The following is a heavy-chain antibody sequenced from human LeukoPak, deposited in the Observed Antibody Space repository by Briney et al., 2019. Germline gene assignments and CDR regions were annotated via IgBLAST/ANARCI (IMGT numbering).Heavy chain of an antibody. D-gene: IGHD2-15*01. CDR2: FDPEDGET. CDR1: GYTLTELS. Sequence: ASVKVSCKVSGYTLTELSMHWVRQAPGKGLEWMGGFDPEDGETIYAQKFQGRVTMTEDTSTDTAYMELSSLRSEDTAVYYCATDHGEVVLKGAFDIWGQGTMVTVSS. J-gene: IGHJ3*02. CDR3: ATDHGEVVLKGAFDI. V-gene: IGHV1-24*01.